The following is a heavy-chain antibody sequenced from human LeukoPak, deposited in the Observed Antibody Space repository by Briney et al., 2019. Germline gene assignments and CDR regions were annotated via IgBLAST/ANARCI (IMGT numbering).Heavy chain of an antibody. CDR3: ARDRGAIAAPPPNNWFDP. CDR1: GYTFTSYY. D-gene: IGHD6-13*01. J-gene: IGHJ5*02. V-gene: IGHV1-46*01. CDR2: INLSGGST. Sequence: ASVKVSCKASGYTFTSYYMHWVRQAPGQGLEWVGIINLSGGSTSYAQKFQARVTMTRDTSTSTVYMELSSLRSEDTAVYYCARDRGAIAAPPPNNWFDPWGQGTLVTVSS.